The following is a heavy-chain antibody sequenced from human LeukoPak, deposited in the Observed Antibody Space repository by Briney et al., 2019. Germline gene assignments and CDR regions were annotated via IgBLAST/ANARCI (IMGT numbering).Heavy chain of an antibody. CDR3: ARGGEYQLEYYYYMDV. CDR1: GYTFTSYD. Sequence: ASVKVSCKASGYTFTSYDINWVRQATGQGLEWMGWMNPNSGNTGYAQKFQGRVTMTRNTSISTAYMELSSLRSEDTAVYYCARGGEYQLEYYYYMDVWGKGTTVTISS. J-gene: IGHJ6*03. CDR2: MNPNSGNT. V-gene: IGHV1-8*01. D-gene: IGHD2-2*01.